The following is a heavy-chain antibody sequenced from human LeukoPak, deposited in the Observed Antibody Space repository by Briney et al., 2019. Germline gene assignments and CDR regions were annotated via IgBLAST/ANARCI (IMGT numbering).Heavy chain of an antibody. V-gene: IGHV3-21*01. CDR1: GFTFGSFYN. CDR3: VRGACGGNCCGNWLDS. Sequence: TSGGSLRLSCVASGFTFGSFYNMNWVHQAPGKGLGWVSSISSSSSYISYAGSVQGPFTIYRHNAKISLYLQMEGLRAEDTAVYYCVRGACGGNCCGNWLDSWGQGTPVTVSS. CDR2: ISSSSSYI. D-gene: IGHD2-21*02. J-gene: IGHJ5*01.